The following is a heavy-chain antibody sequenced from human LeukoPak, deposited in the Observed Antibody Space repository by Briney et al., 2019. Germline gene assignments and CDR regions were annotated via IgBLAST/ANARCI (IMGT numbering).Heavy chain of an antibody. CDR2: IYYSGST. CDR3: ASSGSRALIDY. Sequence: PSETLSLTCTVSGGSISSSSYYWGWIRQPPGKGLEWIGSIYYSGSTYYNPSLKSRVTISVDTSKNQFSLKLSSVTAADTAVYYCASSGSRALIDYWGQGTLVTVSS. J-gene: IGHJ4*02. CDR1: GGSISSSSYY. V-gene: IGHV4-39*01.